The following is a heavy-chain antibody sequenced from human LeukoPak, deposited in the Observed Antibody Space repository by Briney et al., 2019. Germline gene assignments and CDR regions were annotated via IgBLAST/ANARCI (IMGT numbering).Heavy chain of an antibody. D-gene: IGHD3/OR15-3a*01. CDR3: AKGLGVASLIVDALDM. V-gene: IGHV3-9*03. J-gene: IGHJ3*02. Sequence: SGGSLRLCCAAPGFTFHDYAMHWVRQVPGKGLEWVSGITWNSGSVLYADSVRGRFTISRDNAKNSLYLQMNSLRPEDMAFYYCAKGLGVASLIVDALDMWGQGTMVTV. CDR2: ITWNSGSV. CDR1: GFTFHDYA.